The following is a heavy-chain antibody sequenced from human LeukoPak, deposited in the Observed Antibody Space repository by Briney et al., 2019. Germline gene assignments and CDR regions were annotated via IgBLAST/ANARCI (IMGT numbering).Heavy chain of an antibody. CDR3: PHRQNWGEAFDI. J-gene: IGHJ3*02. CDR1: GFSLSTSGVG. CDR2: IYWDDDK. D-gene: IGHD7-27*01. V-gene: IGHV2-5*02. Sequence: SGPTLVKPTQTLTLTCTFSGFSLSTSGVGVGWIRQPPGKALEWLALIYWDDDKRYSPSLKSRLTITKDTSKNQVVLTMTNMDPVDTATYYCPHRQNWGEAFDIWGQGTMVTVSS.